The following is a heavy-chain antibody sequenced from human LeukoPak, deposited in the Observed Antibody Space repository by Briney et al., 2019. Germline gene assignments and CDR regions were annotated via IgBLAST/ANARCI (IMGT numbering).Heavy chain of an antibody. CDR3: ARVPLGSYYYYYMDV. CDR1: GFTVSSNY. J-gene: IGHJ6*03. V-gene: IGHV3-53*01. Sequence: PGGSLRLSCAASGFTVSSNYMSWVRQAPGKGLEWVSVIYSGGSTYYADSVKGRFTISRDNSKNTLYLQMNSLRAEDTAVYYCARVPLGSYYYYYMDVWGKGTTVTVSS. CDR2: IYSGGST.